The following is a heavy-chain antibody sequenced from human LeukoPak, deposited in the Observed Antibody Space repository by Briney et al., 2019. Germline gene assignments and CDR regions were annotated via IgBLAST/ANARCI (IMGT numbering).Heavy chain of an antibody. V-gene: IGHV3-74*01. Sequence: GGSLRLSCAASGFTFTNFWMHWVRQAPGKGLDWVSRITTDGSSTRYADSVKGRFTISRDNAKNTVYLQMNSLRAEDTTMYYCASLTSTSPEDYWGQGTLVTVSS. CDR3: ASLTSTSPEDY. CDR2: ITTDGSST. CDR1: GFTFTNFW. D-gene: IGHD2-2*01. J-gene: IGHJ4*02.